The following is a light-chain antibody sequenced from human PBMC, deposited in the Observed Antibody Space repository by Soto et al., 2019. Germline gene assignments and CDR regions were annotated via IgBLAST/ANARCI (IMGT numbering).Light chain of an antibody. Sequence: DIQMTQSPSSLPASVGDRVTITCHARQDISNYLTWYQQKPGKAPNLMIYDVSNLETGVPSRCSGSGSGTDFPLTISSLQPEDVATYYCQRYDNLLFTFGGGTKVEIK. CDR2: DVS. V-gene: IGKV1-33*01. CDR1: QDISNY. CDR3: QRYDNLLFT. J-gene: IGKJ4*01.